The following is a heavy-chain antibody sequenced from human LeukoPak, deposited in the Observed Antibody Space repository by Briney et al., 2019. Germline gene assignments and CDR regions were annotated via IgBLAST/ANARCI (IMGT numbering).Heavy chain of an antibody. D-gene: IGHD4-17*01. CDR1: GFTFSTYW. CDR2: IKGDGSST. CDR3: ARASTTVPNLLDH. V-gene: IGHV3-74*01. Sequence: HPGGSLRLSCAASGFTFSTYWMHWVRQAPGKGLVWVARIKGDGSSTIYADSVKGRFTISRDNSKNTLYLQTSSLRVEDTAVYYCARASTTVPNLLDHWGRGTLVTVSS. J-gene: IGHJ4*02.